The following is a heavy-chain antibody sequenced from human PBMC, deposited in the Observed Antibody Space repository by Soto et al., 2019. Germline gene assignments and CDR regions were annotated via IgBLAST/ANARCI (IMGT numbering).Heavy chain of an antibody. D-gene: IGHD6-13*01. J-gene: IGHJ5*02. CDR3: ARMSATGTRWFDP. CDR1: GGSFSSGAYH. CDR2: ISYRGIT. V-gene: IGHV4-31*03. Sequence: ASETLSLTCTVSGGSFSSGAYHWSWVRQHTGQGLEWIASISYRGITYSNPSLKSRLSMSVDTSKNQFSLNLTSVTAADTAVYHCARMSATGTRWFDPWGQGTLVTVSS.